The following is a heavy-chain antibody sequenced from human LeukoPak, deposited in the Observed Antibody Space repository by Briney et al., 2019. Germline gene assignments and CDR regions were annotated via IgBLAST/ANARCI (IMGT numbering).Heavy chain of an antibody. V-gene: IGHV5-51*01. CDR2: IYPGDSDT. D-gene: IGHD6-19*01. J-gene: IGHJ4*02. CDR3: ARFSHSSGWFTGYFDY. Sequence: GESLQISCKGSGYSFTSYWIGWVRQMPGKGLEWMGIIYPGDSDTRYSPSFQGQVTISADKSISTAYLQWSSLKASDTAMYYCARFSHSSGWFTGYFDYWGQGTLVTVSS. CDR1: GYSFTSYW.